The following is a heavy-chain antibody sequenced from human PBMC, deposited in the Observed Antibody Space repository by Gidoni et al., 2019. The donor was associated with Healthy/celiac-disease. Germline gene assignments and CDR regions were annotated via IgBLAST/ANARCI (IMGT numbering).Heavy chain of an antibody. CDR3: NAQPFSSWYYFDY. CDR2: ISGSGGST. D-gene: IGHD6-13*01. Sequence: EVQLLESGGGLVQPGGSLRLSCAASGFTFSSYAMSWVRQAPGKGLEWVSAISGSGGSTYYADSVKGRFTISRDNSKNTLYLQMNSLRAEDTAVYYCNAQPFSSWYYFDYWGQGTLVTVSS. V-gene: IGHV3-23*01. CDR1: GFTFSSYA. J-gene: IGHJ4*02.